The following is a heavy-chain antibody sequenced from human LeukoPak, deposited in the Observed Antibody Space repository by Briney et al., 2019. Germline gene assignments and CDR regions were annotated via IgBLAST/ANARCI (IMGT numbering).Heavy chain of an antibody. Sequence: PSETLSLICTVSGYSMKYDYWSWVRQPAGKGLEWIARIYTGGTTNYNPSLKNRATISVDKSNNQFSLKLTSVTAADTAIYYCARDNSGSYPPIFDSWGQGTLVTVSS. D-gene: IGHD1-26*01. V-gene: IGHV4-4*07. J-gene: IGHJ4*02. CDR3: ARDNSGSYPPIFDS. CDR1: GYSMKYDY. CDR2: IYTGGTT.